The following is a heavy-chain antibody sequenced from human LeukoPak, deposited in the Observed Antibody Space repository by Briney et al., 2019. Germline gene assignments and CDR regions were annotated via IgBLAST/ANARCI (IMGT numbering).Heavy chain of an antibody. V-gene: IGHV4-59*01. CDR2: IYYSGST. CDR3: ARDYYGSGTYYHSNAFDI. J-gene: IGHJ3*02. CDR1: GGSISSYY. Sequence: SETLSLTCTVSGGSISSYYWSWIRQPPGKGLEWIGYIYYSGSTNYNPSLKSRVTISVDTSKNQFSLKLSSVAAADTAVYYCARDYYGSGTYYHSNAFDIWGQGTMVTVSS. D-gene: IGHD3-10*01.